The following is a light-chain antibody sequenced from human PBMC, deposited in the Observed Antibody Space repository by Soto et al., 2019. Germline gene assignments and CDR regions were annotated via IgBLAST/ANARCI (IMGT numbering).Light chain of an antibody. V-gene: IGLV2-14*02. CDR1: SSDVGSYNL. J-gene: IGLJ1*01. CDR2: EVT. CDR3: NSYTTTYTRV. Sequence: QSALTQPASVSGSPGQSITISCTGTSSDVGSYNLVSWYQQHPGKAPKLMIYEVTNRPSGVSNRFSASKSGNTAYLTISGLQAEDESDYYCNSYTTTYTRVFGTGTKLTVL.